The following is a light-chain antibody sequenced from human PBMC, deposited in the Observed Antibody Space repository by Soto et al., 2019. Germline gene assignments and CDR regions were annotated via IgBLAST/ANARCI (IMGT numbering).Light chain of an antibody. CDR3: HQSFGSVWT. CDR2: GTP. J-gene: IGKJ1*01. CDR1: QNVVTSH. Sequence: EIVLTQSPGTLSLSPGEGATLSCRASQNVVTSHFAWFQQKPGQAPRLLIYGTPIRAPGIPDRFSGSGSGTDFSLTISRLEPEDFAVYFCHQSFGSVWTFGQGTKVEI. V-gene: IGKV3-20*01.